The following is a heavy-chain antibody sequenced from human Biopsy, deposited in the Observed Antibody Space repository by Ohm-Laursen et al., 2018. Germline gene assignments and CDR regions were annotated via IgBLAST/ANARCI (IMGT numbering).Heavy chain of an antibody. CDR1: GFNFDDYA. D-gene: IGHD3-16*01. CDR2: LTWNSGTI. Sequence: SLRLSCTASGFNFDDYAMHWIRQGPGKGLEWVAGLTWNSGTIAYAGSVRGRLTISRDNAKNSLYLQMNNLTSEDTALYYCVRSLRNYDFLDSWGQGTLVSVSS. J-gene: IGHJ4*02. V-gene: IGHV3-9*01. CDR3: VRSLRNYDFLDS.